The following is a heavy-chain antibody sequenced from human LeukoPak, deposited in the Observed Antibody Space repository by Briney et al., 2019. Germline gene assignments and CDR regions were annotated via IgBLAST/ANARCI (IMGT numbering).Heavy chain of an antibody. Sequence: SVKVPCKASGGTFSSYAISWVRQAPGQGLEWMGRIIPIFGTANYAQKFQGRVTINADKSTSTAYMELSSLRSEDTAVYYCARDEYCSGGSCYSPLYWGQGTLVTVSS. D-gene: IGHD2-15*01. CDR1: GGTFSSYA. CDR2: IIPIFGTA. CDR3: ARDEYCSGGSCYSPLY. J-gene: IGHJ4*02. V-gene: IGHV1-69*06.